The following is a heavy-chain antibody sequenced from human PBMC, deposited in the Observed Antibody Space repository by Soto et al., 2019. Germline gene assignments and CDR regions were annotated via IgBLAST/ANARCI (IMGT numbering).Heavy chain of an antibody. CDR3: ARGQQKIYYYDSSGYYYYFDY. V-gene: IGHV4-34*01. D-gene: IGHD3-22*01. J-gene: IGHJ4*02. CDR1: GGSFSGYY. CDR2: INHSGST. Sequence: SETLSLTCAVYGGSFSGYYWSWIRQPQGKGLDGIGEINHSGSTNYNPSLKSRVTISVDTSKNPFSLKLSSVTAADTAVYYCARGQQKIYYYDSSGYYYYFDYWGQGTLVTVSA.